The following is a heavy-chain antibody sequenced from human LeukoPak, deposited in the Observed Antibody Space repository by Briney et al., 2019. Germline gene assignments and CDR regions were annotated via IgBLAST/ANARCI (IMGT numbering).Heavy chain of an antibody. CDR2: IYHSGST. V-gene: IGHV4-59*01. CDR3: ARGGGYASPIGY. Sequence: SETLSLTCTLSGGSISTYYWSWIRQPPGKGLEWIGYIYHSGSTNYNPSLTSRVTISVDTSKNQYSLKLSSVTAADTAVYYCARGGGYASPIGYWGQGALVTVSS. D-gene: IGHD5-12*01. CDR1: GGSISTYY. J-gene: IGHJ4*02.